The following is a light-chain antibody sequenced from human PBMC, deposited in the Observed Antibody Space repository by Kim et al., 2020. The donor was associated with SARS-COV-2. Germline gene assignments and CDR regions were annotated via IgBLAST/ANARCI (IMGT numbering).Light chain of an antibody. CDR1: QSVRSGY. V-gene: IGKV3-20*01. CDR3: QQYDSSPFT. CDR2: GTS. Sequence: GRRATRACRASQSVRSGYIAWYQQRPGQPPRVLMYGTSTRAIGIADRFSGSGSETDFTLTINRLEPEDFAVYYCQQYDSSPFTFGGGTKVDIK. J-gene: IGKJ4*01.